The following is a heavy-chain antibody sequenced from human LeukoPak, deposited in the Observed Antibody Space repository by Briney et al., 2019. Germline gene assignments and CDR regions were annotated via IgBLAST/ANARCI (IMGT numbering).Heavy chain of an antibody. CDR1: GGSIISGSYY. Sequence: SEPLSLTCTVSGGSIISGSYYWSWIRQPAGKGLEWIGRIYTSGSTNYNPSLKSRVTISVDTSKNQFSLKLSSVTAAATAVYYCAREPPYVWGSYRSHSYYYYMDVWGKGTTVTISS. D-gene: IGHD3-16*02. J-gene: IGHJ6*03. V-gene: IGHV4-61*02. CDR3: AREPPYVWGSYRSHSYYYYMDV. CDR2: IYTSGST.